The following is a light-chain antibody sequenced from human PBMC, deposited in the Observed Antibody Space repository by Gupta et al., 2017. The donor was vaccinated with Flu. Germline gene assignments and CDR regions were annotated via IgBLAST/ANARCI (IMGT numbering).Light chain of an antibody. CDR3: SSYAGNTYV. Sequence: QSALTQPPSASGSPGQSVTISCTGTSSDVGGYNYVSWYQQHPGKAPKVRMYEVSKRPSGVPDRFSGSKSGNTASLTVSGLQAEDEADYYCSSYAGNTYVFGTGTKVTVL. V-gene: IGLV2-8*01. CDR1: SSDVGGYNY. CDR2: EVS. J-gene: IGLJ1*01.